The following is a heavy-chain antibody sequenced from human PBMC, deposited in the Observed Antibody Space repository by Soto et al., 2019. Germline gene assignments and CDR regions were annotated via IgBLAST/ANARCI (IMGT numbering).Heavy chain of an antibody. CDR1: GFTFSSYE. CDR2: ISSSGSTI. V-gene: IGHV3-48*03. CDR3: ATDIVGATTGDAFDI. J-gene: IGHJ3*02. Sequence: EVQLVESGGGLVQPGGSLRLSCAASGFTFSSYEMNWVRQAPGKGLEWVSYISSSGSTIYYADSVKGRFTISRDNAKNSLYLQMNSLRAEDTAVYYCATDIVGATTGDAFDIWGQGTMVTVSS. D-gene: IGHD1-26*01.